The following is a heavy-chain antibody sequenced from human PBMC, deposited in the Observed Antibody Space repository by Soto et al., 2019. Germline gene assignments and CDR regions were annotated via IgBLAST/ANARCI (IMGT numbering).Heavy chain of an antibody. D-gene: IGHD6-6*01. CDR3: ARDLYKIATRTRPLDY. Sequence: EVQVVESGGGLVQPGGSLRLSCAASGFTFNGYWMSWVRQAPGKGLEWLASIKQDGSEIYYVDSVKGRFTISRDNAKNSLYLQMNSLRAEDTAVYYCARDLYKIATRTRPLDYWGQGTMVTVSS. V-gene: IGHV3-7*03. CDR2: IKQDGSEI. CDR1: GFTFNGYW. J-gene: IGHJ4*02.